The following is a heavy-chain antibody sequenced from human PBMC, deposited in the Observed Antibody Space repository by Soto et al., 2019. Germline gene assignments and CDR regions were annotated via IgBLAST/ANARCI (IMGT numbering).Heavy chain of an antibody. J-gene: IGHJ4*02. CDR1: GGSISSGGYY. V-gene: IGHV4-31*03. Sequence: PSETLSLTCTVSGGSISSGGYYWSWIRQHPGKGLEWIGYIYYSGSTYYNPSLKSRVTISVDTSKNQFSLKLSSVTAADTAVYYCARLIPEPRVSGVVDYWGQGTLVTVSS. D-gene: IGHD3-3*01. CDR2: IYYSGST. CDR3: ARLIPEPRVSGVVDY.